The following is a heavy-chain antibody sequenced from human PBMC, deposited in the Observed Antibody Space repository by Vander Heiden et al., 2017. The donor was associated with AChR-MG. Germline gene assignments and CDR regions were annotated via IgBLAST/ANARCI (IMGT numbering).Heavy chain of an antibody. V-gene: IGHV3-30*18. CDR2: ISYDGSNK. J-gene: IGHJ4*02. Sequence: QVQLVESGGGVVQPGRSLRLSCAAPGFTFSSYGMHWVRQAPGKGLEWVAVISYDGSNKYYADSVKGRFTISRDNSKNTLYLQMNSLRAEDTAVYYCAKSCVRSGADYFDYWGQGTLVTVSS. CDR1: GFTFSSYG. CDR3: AKSCVRSGADYFDY.